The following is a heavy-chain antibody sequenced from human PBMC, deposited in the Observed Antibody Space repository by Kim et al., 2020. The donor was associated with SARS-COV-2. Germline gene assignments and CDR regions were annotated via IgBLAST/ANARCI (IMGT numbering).Heavy chain of an antibody. Sequence: GGSLRLSCAASGFTFSSYATYWVRQAPGKGLEWVAVISYDGSKKYCADSMKGRFTISRDNSKNTLYLQMNSLGAEDTAVYYCASLHNSGWSLANNDAFD. J-gene: IGHJ3*02. CDR2: ISYDGSKK. CDR3: ASLHNSGWSLANNDAFD. V-gene: IGHV3-30*04. CDR1: GFTFSSYA. D-gene: IGHD6-19*01.